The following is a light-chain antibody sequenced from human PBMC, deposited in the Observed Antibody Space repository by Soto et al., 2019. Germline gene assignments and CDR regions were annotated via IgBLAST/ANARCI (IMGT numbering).Light chain of an antibody. Sequence: DIQMTQSPSTLSASVGDRVTISCRASQTVSQWLAWYQRKGGKAPKLVIYDASRLQSGVPSRFSGGGSATEFTLTISSLQTDDFATYYCQQYNTYPWTFGQGTKVDIK. CDR2: DAS. CDR3: QQYNTYPWT. J-gene: IGKJ1*01. CDR1: QTVSQW. V-gene: IGKV1-5*01.